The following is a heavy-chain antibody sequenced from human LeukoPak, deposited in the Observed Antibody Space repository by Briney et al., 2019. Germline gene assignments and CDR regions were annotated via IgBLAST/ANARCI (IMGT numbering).Heavy chain of an antibody. CDR1: GGSVSSYY. J-gene: IGHJ4*02. CDR2: LHYSGST. V-gene: IGHV4-59*08. D-gene: IGHD1-1*01. CDR3: ARSGTGFFDY. Sequence: ASETLSLTCTVSGGSVSSYYWSWVRQPPGKGLEWIGYLHYSGSTDYNPSLKSRVTTSVDTSNNQFSLRLNSVTAADTAVYYCARSGTGFFDYWGQGTLVTVSS.